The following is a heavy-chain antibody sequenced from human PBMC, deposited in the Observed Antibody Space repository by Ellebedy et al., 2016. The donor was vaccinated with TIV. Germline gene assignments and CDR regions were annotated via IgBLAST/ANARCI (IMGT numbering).Heavy chain of an antibody. Sequence: GESLKISCAASGFTFSSYDMHWVRQAPGKGLEWVAVISYDGSIEYYADSVKGRFTISRDNSKNPLYLQMNSLRADDTAVYYCAREGSSLAAAGLSWGQGTLVTVSS. J-gene: IGHJ5*02. CDR2: ISYDGSIE. CDR1: GFTFSSYD. D-gene: IGHD6-13*01. V-gene: IGHV3-30*03. CDR3: AREGSSLAAAGLS.